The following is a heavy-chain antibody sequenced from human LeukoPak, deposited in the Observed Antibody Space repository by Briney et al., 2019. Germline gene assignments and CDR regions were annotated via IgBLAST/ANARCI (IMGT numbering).Heavy chain of an antibody. CDR3: ATTYSYGSDAFDI. CDR1: GYTFTGYY. Sequence: GASVNVSFKASGYTFTGYYMHWVRQAPGQGLEWIGWINPNSGGTNYAQKFQGWVTMTRDTSISTAYMELSRLRSDDTAVYYCATTYSYGSDAFDIWGQGTMVTVSS. CDR2: INPNSGGT. J-gene: IGHJ3*02. V-gene: IGHV1-2*04. D-gene: IGHD5-18*01.